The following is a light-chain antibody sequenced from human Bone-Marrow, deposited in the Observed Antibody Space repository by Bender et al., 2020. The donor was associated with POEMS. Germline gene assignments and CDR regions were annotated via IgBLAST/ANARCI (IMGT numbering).Light chain of an antibody. CDR3: QSADTSGSYRV. CDR2: KGT. V-gene: IGLV3-25*03. J-gene: IGLJ3*02. Sequence: SYELTQPPSVSVSPGQTASITCSGDSLPTQYAYWYQQKPGQAPVQVIYKGTERPLGIPERFSGSTSGTTVTLTINGVQAADEADYYCQSADTSGSYRVFGGGTKLTVL. CDR1: SLPTQY.